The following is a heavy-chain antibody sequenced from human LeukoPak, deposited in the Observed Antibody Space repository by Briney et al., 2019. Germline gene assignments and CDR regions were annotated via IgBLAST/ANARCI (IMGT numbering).Heavy chain of an antibody. CDR2: IDPSDSYT. D-gene: IGHD2-15*01. CDR1: GYSFTSYW. CDR3: ARPTSYCSGGSCYSVHYYGMDA. J-gene: IGHJ6*02. Sequence: GESLRISCKGSGYSFTSYWISWVRQMPGKGLEWMGRIDPSDSYTNYSPSFQGHVTISADKSISTAYLQWSSLKASDTAMYYCARPTSYCSGGSCYSVHYYGMDAWGQGTTVTVSS. V-gene: IGHV5-10-1*01.